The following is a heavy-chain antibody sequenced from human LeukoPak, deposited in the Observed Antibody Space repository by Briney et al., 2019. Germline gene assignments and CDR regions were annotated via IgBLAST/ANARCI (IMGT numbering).Heavy chain of an antibody. J-gene: IGHJ4*02. CDR3: ARDLPFGTRDFDY. V-gene: IGHV1-2*06. CDR2: INPNSGGT. Sequence: ASVKVSCKASGYTFTGYYMHWVRQAPGQEFEWMGRINPNSGGTNYAQKFQGRVTMTRDTSISTAYMELSRLRSDDTAVYYCARDLPFGTRDFDYWGQGTLVTVSS. CDR1: GYTFTGYY. D-gene: IGHD6-13*01.